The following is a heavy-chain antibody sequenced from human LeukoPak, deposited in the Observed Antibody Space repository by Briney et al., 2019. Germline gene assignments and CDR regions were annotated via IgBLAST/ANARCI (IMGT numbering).Heavy chain of an antibody. D-gene: IGHD6-19*01. CDR3: AKDSSGWDNWFDP. CDR2: ISWDGGST. Sequence: GGSLRLSYAASGFTFDDYAMHWVRQAPGKGLEWVSLISWDGGSTYYADSVKGRFTISRDNSKNSLYLQMNSLRAEDTALYYCAKDSSGWDNWFDPWGQGTLVTVSS. V-gene: IGHV3-43D*03. J-gene: IGHJ5*02. CDR1: GFTFDDYA.